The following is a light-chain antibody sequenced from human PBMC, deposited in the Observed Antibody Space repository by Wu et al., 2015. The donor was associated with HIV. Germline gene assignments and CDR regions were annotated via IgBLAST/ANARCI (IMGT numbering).Light chain of an antibody. Sequence: IVLTQSPATLSLSPGERATLSCRASQSVSYSSIAWYQQKPGQAPRLLIYDASNRATGVPVRFTGSWSGTDFTLTIRSLEPEDFAVYYCQLRSNWPTFGGGTKVEIK. CDR2: DAS. CDR1: QSVSYS. CDR3: QLRSNWPT. V-gene: IGKV3-11*01. J-gene: IGKJ4*01.